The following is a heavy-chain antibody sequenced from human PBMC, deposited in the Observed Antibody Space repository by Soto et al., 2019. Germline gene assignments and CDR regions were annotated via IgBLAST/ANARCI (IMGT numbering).Heavy chain of an antibody. D-gene: IGHD3-3*01. J-gene: IGHJ4*02. CDR2: ISGSGGST. Sequence: EVQLLESGGGLVQPGGSLRLSCAASGFTFSSYAMSWVRQAPGKGLEWVSAISGSGGSTYYADSVKGRFTISRDNSKNTLYLQMNSLRAEDTAVYYCAKARAEYDFWSGILTFDYWGQGTLVTVSS. V-gene: IGHV3-23*01. CDR1: GFTFSSYA. CDR3: AKARAEYDFWSGILTFDY.